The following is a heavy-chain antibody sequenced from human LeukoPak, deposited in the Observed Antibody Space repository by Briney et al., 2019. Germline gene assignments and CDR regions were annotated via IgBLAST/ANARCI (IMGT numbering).Heavy chain of an antibody. Sequence: ASVKVSCKASGGTFISYAISWVRQAPGQGHEWMGGIIPIFGTANYAQKFQGRVTITADESTSTAYMELSSLRSEDTAVYYCARWQLVRYYFDYWGQGTLVTVSS. V-gene: IGHV1-69*13. J-gene: IGHJ4*02. CDR3: ARWQLVRYYFDY. CDR1: GGTFISYA. CDR2: IIPIFGTA. D-gene: IGHD6-6*01.